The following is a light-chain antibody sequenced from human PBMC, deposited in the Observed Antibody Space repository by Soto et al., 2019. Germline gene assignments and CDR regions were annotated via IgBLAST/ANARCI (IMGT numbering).Light chain of an antibody. CDR1: QSVLYSSNNKNY. V-gene: IGKV4-1*01. CDR2: WAS. Sequence: DIVMTQSPDSLAVSLGERATINCKTSQSVLYSSNNKNYLAWFQHKPGQPPKLLIYWASTRESGVPDRFSGSGSGTDFTLTISSLQAEDVAVYYCHQYLYPPQTFGQGTNVEIK. J-gene: IGKJ1*01. CDR3: HQYLYPPQT.